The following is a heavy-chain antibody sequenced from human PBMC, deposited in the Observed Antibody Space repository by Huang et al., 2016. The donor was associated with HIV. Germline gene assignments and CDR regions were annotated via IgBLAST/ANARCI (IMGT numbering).Heavy chain of an antibody. V-gene: IGHV3-30*18. Sequence: QVQLVESGGGGVKPGRSLRISCAASGFTFSSYGMHWVRRAPGKGLEWVAVISYDAKTKYYADSVKGRFSISRDNSKTTVYLQLNSLRLEDTAVYYCAKGGSAAAVLDFWGQGTLVTVSS. CDR1: GFTFSSYG. CDR2: ISYDAKTK. CDR3: AKGGSAAAVLDF. J-gene: IGHJ4*02. D-gene: IGHD6-13*01.